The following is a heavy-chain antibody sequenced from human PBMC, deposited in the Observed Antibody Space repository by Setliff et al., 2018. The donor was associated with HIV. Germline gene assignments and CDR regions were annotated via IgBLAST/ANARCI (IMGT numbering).Heavy chain of an antibody. V-gene: IGHV1-2*04. CDR2: INPNSGGT. J-gene: IGHJ6*02. D-gene: IGHD6-19*01. CDR1: GYTFTSYY. Sequence: ASVKVSCKASGYTFTSYYIHWVRQAPGQGLEWMGIINPNSGGTNYAQKFQGWVTMTRDTSISTAYMELSRLRSDDTAVYYCARFHSSGWYNGMDVWGQGTTVTVSS. CDR3: ARFHSSGWYNGMDV.